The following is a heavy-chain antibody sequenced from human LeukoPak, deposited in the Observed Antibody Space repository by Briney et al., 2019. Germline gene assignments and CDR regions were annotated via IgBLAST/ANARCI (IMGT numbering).Heavy chain of an antibody. CDR1: GGSMTTYY. D-gene: IGHD1-26*01. V-gene: IGHV4-59*01. J-gene: IGHJ4*02. Sequence: SETLSLTCTVSGGSMTTYYWNWIRQTPGKGLEWIGYIYYSGSTYYNPSLKSRVTMSVDTSKSQLSLRLSSVTAADTAVYYCARAKGGSFGFNFDYWGQGSLVTVSS. CDR3: ARAKGGSFGFNFDY. CDR2: IYYSGST.